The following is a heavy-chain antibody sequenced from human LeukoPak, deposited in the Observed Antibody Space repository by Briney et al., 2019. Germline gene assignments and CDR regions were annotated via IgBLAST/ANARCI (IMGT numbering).Heavy chain of an antibody. CDR1: GGSISSGDYY. Sequence: PSQTLSLTCTFSGGSISSGDYYWGRIRQPPGKGLEWIRYIYYSGSSYYNPSLKSRVTISVDTSKNQSSLKLSSVTAADTAVYYCARVIVVVPAAIGSPMYYFDYWGQGTLVTVSS. D-gene: IGHD2-2*02. J-gene: IGHJ4*02. CDR3: ARVIVVVPAAIGSPMYYFDY. V-gene: IGHV4-30-4*08. CDR2: IYYSGSS.